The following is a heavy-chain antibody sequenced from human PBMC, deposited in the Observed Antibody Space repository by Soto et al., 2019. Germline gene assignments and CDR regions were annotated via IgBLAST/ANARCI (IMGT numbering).Heavy chain of an antibody. D-gene: IGHD2-15*01. J-gene: IGHJ5*02. CDR3: ARTDIVVVVPSPMVDWFDP. CDR1: GGSISSGGYY. CDR2: IYYSGST. V-gene: IGHV4-31*03. Sequence: PSETLSLTCTVSGGSISSGGYYWSWIRQHPGKGLEWIGYIYYSGSTYYNPSLKSRVTISVDTSKNQFSLKLSSVTAADTAVYYCARTDIVVVVPSPMVDWFDPWGRGTLVTVSS.